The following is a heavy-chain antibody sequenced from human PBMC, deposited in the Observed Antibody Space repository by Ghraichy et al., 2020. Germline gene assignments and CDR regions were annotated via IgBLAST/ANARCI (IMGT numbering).Heavy chain of an antibody. D-gene: IGHD5-18*01. CDR2: IYYSGTT. CDR1: GGSISSYY. CDR3: AREGWDSEYNYGFFDY. Sequence: SETLSLTCTVSGGSISSYYWSWIRQPPGKGLEWIGYIYYSGTTNYNPSLKSRVTISVDTSKNQFSLKLSSVTAADTAVYYCAREGWDSEYNYGFFDYWGQGTLVTVSS. V-gene: IGHV4-59*08. J-gene: IGHJ4*02.